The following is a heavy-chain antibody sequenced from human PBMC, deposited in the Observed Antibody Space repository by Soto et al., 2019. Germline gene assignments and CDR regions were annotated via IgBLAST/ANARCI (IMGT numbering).Heavy chain of an antibody. Sequence: QVQLVQSGPEVKKPGASVTVSCKTSGYTFTDHGIDWVRQAPGQGLEWVGWVSSYNGNTNYAYNLKDRVIMTTDASTSTAYMELRGLRSDETAVYYCAREVEGSYSPADFWGQGTPVTVSS. V-gene: IGHV1-18*01. D-gene: IGHD3-10*01. CDR1: GYTFTDHG. CDR3: AREVEGSYSPADF. CDR2: VSSYNGNT. J-gene: IGHJ4*02.